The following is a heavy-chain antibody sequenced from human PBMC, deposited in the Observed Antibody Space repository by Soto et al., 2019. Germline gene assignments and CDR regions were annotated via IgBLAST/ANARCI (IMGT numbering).Heavy chain of an antibody. V-gene: IGHV4-34*01. J-gene: IGHJ4*02. CDR1: GGSFSGYY. D-gene: IGHD3-3*01. CDR2: INHSGST. CDR3: ARGLVIRYYDFWSGYYPQPHFDY. Sequence: QVQLQQWGAGLLKPSETLSLTCAVYGGSFSGYYWSWIRQPPGKGLEWIGEINHSGSTNYNPSLKSRVTISVDTSKNQFSLKLSSVTAADTAVYYCARGLVIRYYDFWSGYYPQPHFDYWGQGTLVTVSS.